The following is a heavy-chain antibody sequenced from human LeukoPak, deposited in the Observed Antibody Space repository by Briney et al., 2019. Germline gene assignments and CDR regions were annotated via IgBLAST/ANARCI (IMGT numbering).Heavy chain of an antibody. Sequence: GGSLRLSCAASGFTFSSYSMNWVRKAPGKGLEWVSSISSSGSYINYADSVKGRFTISRDNAKNSLYLHMNSLRAEDTAVFYCARDRGSIGGTLDYWGQGTLVTVSS. CDR1: GFTFSSYS. V-gene: IGHV3-21*01. J-gene: IGHJ4*02. CDR3: ARDRGSIGGTLDY. CDR2: ISSSGSYI. D-gene: IGHD6-6*01.